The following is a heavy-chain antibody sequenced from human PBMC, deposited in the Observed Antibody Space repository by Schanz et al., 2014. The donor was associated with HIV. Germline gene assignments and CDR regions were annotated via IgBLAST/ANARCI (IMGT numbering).Heavy chain of an antibody. Sequence: EVQLVESGGGLVQPGGTLRLSCATSGFTFRTFSMDWVRQAPGRGLEWLAYISPGGDTIYYAGSVQGRFTISRDYAKSSLYLQMNSLRDDDTAVYYCARGWRENSFDYWGQGTLVTVSS. CDR3: ARGWRENSFDY. CDR1: GFTFRTFS. CDR2: ISPGGDTI. D-gene: IGHD4-4*01. V-gene: IGHV3-48*02. J-gene: IGHJ4*02.